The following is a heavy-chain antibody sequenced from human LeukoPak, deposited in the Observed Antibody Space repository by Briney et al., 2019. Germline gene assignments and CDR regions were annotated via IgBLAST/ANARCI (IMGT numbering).Heavy chain of an antibody. CDR1: GFTFSDYY. V-gene: IGHV3-11*04. CDR2: ISSSASTI. J-gene: IGHJ4*02. Sequence: GGSLRLSCAASGFTFSDYYMNWIRQAPGKGLEWVSYISSSASTIYYADPVKGRFTISRDNAKNSLFLQMNSLRAEDTAVYYWARREARSPYFDHWAREILVTVSS. CDR3: ARREARSPYFDH.